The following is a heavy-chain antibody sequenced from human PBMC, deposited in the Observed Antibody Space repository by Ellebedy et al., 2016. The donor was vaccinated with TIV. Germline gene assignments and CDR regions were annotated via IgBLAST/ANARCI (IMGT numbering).Heavy chain of an antibody. V-gene: IGHV3-30-3*01. CDR1: QFNFNSYT. CDR3: ARGSEGSGFDY. J-gene: IGHJ4*02. D-gene: IGHD6-25*01. Sequence: GESLKISCAASQFNFNSYTIHWVRQAPGKGLDWVAFISSDGNIKDYADSVKGRFTISRDNSKKTVYLQMNSLRSEDTAVHYCARGSEGSGFDYWGQGTLVTVSS. CDR2: ISSDGNIK.